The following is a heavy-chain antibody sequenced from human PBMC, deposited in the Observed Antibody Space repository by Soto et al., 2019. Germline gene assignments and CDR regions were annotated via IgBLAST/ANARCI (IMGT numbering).Heavy chain of an antibody. CDR3: ARDITRGFRRWFDP. Sequence: QVQLQESGPGLVKPSQTLSLTCTVSGGSISSGGYYWSWIRQHPGKGLEWIGYIYYSGSTYYNPSLKSRVTISVDTSKNQFSLKLSSVTAADTAVYYCARDITRGFRRWFDPWGQGALVTVSS. CDR2: IYYSGST. D-gene: IGHD1-20*01. CDR1: GGSISSGGYY. J-gene: IGHJ5*02. V-gene: IGHV4-31*03.